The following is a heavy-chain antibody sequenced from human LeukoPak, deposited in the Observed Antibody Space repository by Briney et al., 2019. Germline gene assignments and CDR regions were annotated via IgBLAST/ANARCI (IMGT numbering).Heavy chain of an antibody. CDR3: ARRNRDFYAFDI. CDR2: LNPNSDVT. V-gene: IGHV1-2*02. CDR1: GYTFTVYY. D-gene: IGHD1-14*01. Sequence: ASVTVSCKASGYTFTVYYMYWVRQAPGQGLEWMGWLNPNSDVTYYAQKFQGRVTLTGDTSISTAYMELSRLRFDDTAVYYCARRNRDFYAFDIWGQGTMVTVSS. J-gene: IGHJ3*02.